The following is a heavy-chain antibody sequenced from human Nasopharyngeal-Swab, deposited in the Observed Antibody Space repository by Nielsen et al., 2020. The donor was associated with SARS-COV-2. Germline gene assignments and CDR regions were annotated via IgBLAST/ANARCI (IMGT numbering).Heavy chain of an antibody. J-gene: IGHJ6*02. CDR1: GFTFSSYD. Sequence: GESLKISCAASGFTFSSYDMHWVRQATGKGLEWVSAIGTAGDTYYPGSVKGRFTISRENAKNSLYLQMNSLRAGDTAVYYCAREVKDSSSPYGMDVWGQGTTVTVSS. CDR3: AREVKDSSSPYGMDV. D-gene: IGHD6-13*01. V-gene: IGHV3-13*01. CDR2: IGTAGDT.